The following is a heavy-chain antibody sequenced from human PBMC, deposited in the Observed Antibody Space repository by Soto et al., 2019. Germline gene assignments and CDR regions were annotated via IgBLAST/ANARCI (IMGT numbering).Heavy chain of an antibody. CDR2: IYYSGST. V-gene: IGHV4-30-4*01. CDR3: ARRGGYSTDDY. CDR1: GGSISSGDYY. D-gene: IGHD1-26*01. J-gene: IGHJ4*02. Sequence: QVQLQESGPGLVKPSQTLSLTCTVSGGSISSGDYYWSWIRQPPGKGLEWIGYIYYSGSTYYNPSLKSXXTXSXDTSKNQFSLKLSSVTAAATAVYYCARRGGYSTDDYWGQGTLVTVSS.